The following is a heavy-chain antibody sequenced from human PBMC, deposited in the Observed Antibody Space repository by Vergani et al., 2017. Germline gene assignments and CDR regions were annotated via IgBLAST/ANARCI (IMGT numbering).Heavy chain of an antibody. D-gene: IGHD4-17*01. CDR3: ATPQTVTTGGMEV. CDR2: VDPEDGET. Sequence: EVQLVQSGAEVKKPGATMKISCKVSGYTFTDHYMPWVKQAPGKGLEWMGLVDPEDGETIYAEKFKGRVTIAADTSTDTAHLELSSLSSEDTAGYYCATPQTVTTGGMEVWGQGTTVIVSS. CDR1: GYTFTDHY. V-gene: IGHV1-69-2*01. J-gene: IGHJ6*02.